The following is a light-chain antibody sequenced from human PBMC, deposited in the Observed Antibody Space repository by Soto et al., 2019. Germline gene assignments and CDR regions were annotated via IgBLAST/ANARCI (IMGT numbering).Light chain of an antibody. CDR1: QSISSY. J-gene: IGKJ5*01. CDR2: AAS. V-gene: IGKV1-39*01. CDR3: HQYNSYPIT. Sequence: DIQMTQSPSSLSASVGDRVTITCRASQSISSYLNWYQQKPGKAPKLLIYAASSLQSGVPSRFSGSGSGTEFTLTISSLQPDDFATYYCHQYNSYPITFGQGTRLEIK.